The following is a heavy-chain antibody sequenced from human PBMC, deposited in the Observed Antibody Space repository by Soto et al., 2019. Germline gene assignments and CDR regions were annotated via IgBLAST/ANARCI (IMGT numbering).Heavy chain of an antibody. J-gene: IGHJ4*02. CDR2: IYYSGST. D-gene: IGHD6-19*01. Sequence: SETLSLTCTVSGASIGSIVYSWAWIASPPGKGLEWIGSIYYSGSTYYNPSLKSRVTISVDTSKNQFSLKLSSVTAADTAVYYCARHVVIGSRIAVAGDFDYWGQGTLVTVSS. V-gene: IGHV4-39*01. CDR3: ARHVVIGSRIAVAGDFDY. CDR1: GASIGSIVYS.